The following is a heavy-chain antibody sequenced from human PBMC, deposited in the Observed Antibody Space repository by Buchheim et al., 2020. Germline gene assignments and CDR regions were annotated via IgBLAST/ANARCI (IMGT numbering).Heavy chain of an antibody. V-gene: IGHV1-69*06. Sequence: QVQLVQSGAEVKKPGSSVKVSCKASGGTFSSYGISWVRQAPGQGLEWMGAIIPIFGTANYAQKFQGRVTITADKSTRTAYMELSSLRFEDTAVYYCARGATFCGGDCYTDFDYWGQGTL. D-gene: IGHD2-21*02. J-gene: IGHJ4*02. CDR3: ARGATFCGGDCYTDFDY. CDR2: IIPIFGTA. CDR1: GGTFSSYG.